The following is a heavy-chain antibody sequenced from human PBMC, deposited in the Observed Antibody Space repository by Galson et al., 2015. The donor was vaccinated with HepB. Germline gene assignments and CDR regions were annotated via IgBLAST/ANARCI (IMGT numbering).Heavy chain of an antibody. Sequence: SLRLSCAASGFTFSSYWMHWVRQAPGKGLVWVSRINSDGSSTSYADSVKGRFTISRDNAKNTLYLQMNSLGAEDTAVYYCARDPGVLFVVAAPDYWGQGTLVTVSS. CDR2: INSDGSST. CDR1: GFTFSSYW. D-gene: IGHD2-15*01. V-gene: IGHV3-74*01. CDR3: ARDPGVLFVVAAPDY. J-gene: IGHJ4*02.